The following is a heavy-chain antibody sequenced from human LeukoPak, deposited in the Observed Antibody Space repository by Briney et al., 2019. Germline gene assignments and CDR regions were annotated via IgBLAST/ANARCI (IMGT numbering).Heavy chain of an antibody. V-gene: IGHV3-30-3*01. D-gene: IGHD1-26*01. CDR1: GFTFSSYA. CDR2: ISYDGSNK. J-gene: IGHJ4*02. Sequence: GGSLRLSCAASGFTFSSYAMHWVRQAPGKGLEWVAVISYDGSNKYYADSVKGRFTISRDNSKNTLYLQMNSLRAEDTAVYCCASVLSGWELLNAPLDYWGQGTLVTVSS. CDR3: ASVLSGWELLNAPLDY.